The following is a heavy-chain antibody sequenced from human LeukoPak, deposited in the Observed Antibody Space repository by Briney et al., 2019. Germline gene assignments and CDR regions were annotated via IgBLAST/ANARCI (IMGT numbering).Heavy chain of an antibody. J-gene: IGHJ6*02. CDR1: GGSVSSGSYY. CDR2: IYYSGST. D-gene: IGHD6-13*01. CDR3: ARGTPSSWYEDIYYYYGMDV. V-gene: IGHV4-61*01. Sequence: SETLSLTCTVSGGSVSSGSYYWSWIRQPPGKGLEWIGYIYYSGSTNYNPSLKSQVTISVDTSKNQFSLKLSSVTAADTAVYYCARGTPSSWYEDIYYYYGMDVWGQGTTVTVSS.